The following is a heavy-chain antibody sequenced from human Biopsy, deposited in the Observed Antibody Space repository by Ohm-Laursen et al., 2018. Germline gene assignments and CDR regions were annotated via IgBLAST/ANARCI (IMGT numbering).Heavy chain of an antibody. CDR3: ALQSVAQMKNFDY. CDR2: ISPKSGDT. D-gene: IGHD6-19*01. J-gene: IGHJ4*02. V-gene: IGHV1-2*02. CDR1: GFSFTGYY. Sequence: ASVKVSCKASGFSFTGYYIHWVRQAPGQGLEWMGWISPKSGDTNYAHKFQGNITMTRDTSMSTAYMEMSKLRCDDTAVYYCALQSVAQMKNFDYWGQGTPVTVPS.